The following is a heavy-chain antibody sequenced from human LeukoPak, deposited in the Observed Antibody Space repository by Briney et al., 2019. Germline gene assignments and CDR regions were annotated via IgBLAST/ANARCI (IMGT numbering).Heavy chain of an antibody. V-gene: IGHV1-69*01. CDR3: ARGCSSTSCHTPYYYGMDV. CDR1: GGTFSSYA. Sequence: GSSVKVSCKASGGTFSSYAISWVRQAPGQGFEWMGGIIPIFGTANYAQKFQGRVTITADESTSTAYMELSSLRSEDTAVYYCARGCSSTSCHTPYYYGMDVWGQGTTVTVSS. CDR2: IIPIFGTA. D-gene: IGHD2-2*02. J-gene: IGHJ6*02.